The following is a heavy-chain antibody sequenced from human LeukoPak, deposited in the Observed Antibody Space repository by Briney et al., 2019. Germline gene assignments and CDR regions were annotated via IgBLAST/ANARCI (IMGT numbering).Heavy chain of an antibody. CDR2: INPNSGGT. Sequence: GASVKVSCKASGYTFTGYYMHWVRQAPGQGLEWMGWINPNSGGTNYAQKFQGWVTMTRDTSISTAYMELSRLRSDDTAVYYCARGGIAAAEGASTHDYWGQGTLVTVSS. V-gene: IGHV1-2*04. CDR3: ARGGIAAAEGASTHDY. J-gene: IGHJ4*02. CDR1: GYTFTGYY. D-gene: IGHD6-13*01.